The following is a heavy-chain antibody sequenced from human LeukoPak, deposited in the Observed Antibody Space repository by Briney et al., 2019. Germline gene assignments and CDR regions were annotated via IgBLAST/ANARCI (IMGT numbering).Heavy chain of an antibody. CDR3: AKEGVDRHFALEN. D-gene: IGHD3-3*01. V-gene: IGHV3-23*01. CDR1: SLSFSTYA. CDR2: MRSIDGAT. J-gene: IGHJ3*01. Sequence: PGPSQTPSCPPASLSFSTYATSWVRQPPGDGLGCVASMRSIDGATYLAESVKGRFAISRDNSKNTLSLLLNSLRAEDTGVYYCAKEGVDRHFALENGGQGTTVTVSS.